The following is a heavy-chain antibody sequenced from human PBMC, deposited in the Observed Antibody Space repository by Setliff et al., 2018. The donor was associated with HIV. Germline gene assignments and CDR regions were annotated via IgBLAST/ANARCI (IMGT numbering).Heavy chain of an antibody. CDR2: IYTSGST. Sequence: SETLSLTCTVSGGSISSGSYYWSWIRQPAGKGLEWIGRIYTSGSTNYNPSLKSRVTISVDKSQRQFSLNLTSVTAADTAVYYCARSGYCIGEVCYRGPLEYWGQGVLVTVSS. CDR1: GGSISSGSYY. D-gene: IGHD2-15*01. CDR3: ARSGYCIGEVCYRGPLEY. V-gene: IGHV4-61*02. J-gene: IGHJ4*02.